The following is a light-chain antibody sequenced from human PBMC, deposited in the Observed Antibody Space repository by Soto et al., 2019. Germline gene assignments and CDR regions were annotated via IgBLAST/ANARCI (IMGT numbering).Light chain of an antibody. Sequence: DIVMTQSPDSLAVSLGERATINCKSSQSVLYSSNNKNYLAWYQQRPGQPPKLLIYWASTRESGVPDRFSGSGSETDFTLTISSLQAEDVAVYYCHQYSNTPLTFGPGTKVDIK. CDR3: HQYSNTPLT. CDR2: WAS. V-gene: IGKV4-1*01. CDR1: QSVLYSSNNKNY. J-gene: IGKJ3*01.